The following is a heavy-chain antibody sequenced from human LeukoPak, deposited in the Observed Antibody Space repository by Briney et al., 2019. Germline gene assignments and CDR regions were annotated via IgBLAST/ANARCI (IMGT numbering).Heavy chain of an antibody. Sequence: AASVQVSFQASGYTFIDSYMHWVRQAPAQGREGVGWINLNRCDTNYAQKFQGRVTMTRDTSISTAYMELNRLRSDDTAVYYCARERGDYDILTDYYEGNCFDPWGQGTLVTVSS. V-gene: IGHV1-2*02. D-gene: IGHD3-9*01. J-gene: IGHJ5*02. CDR1: GYTFIDSY. CDR3: ARERGDYDILTDYYEGNCFDP. CDR2: INLNRCDT.